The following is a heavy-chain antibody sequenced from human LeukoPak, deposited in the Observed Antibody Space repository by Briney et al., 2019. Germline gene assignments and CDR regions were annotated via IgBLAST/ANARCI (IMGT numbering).Heavy chain of an antibody. V-gene: IGHV1-18*01. Sequence: HWASVKVSCKASGYTFSSYGISLVRQAPGQGLEWMGWISAYNGNTNYAQKLQGRVTMTTDTSTSTAYMELRSLRSDDTAVYYCARAWTTVTAYFDYWGQGTLVTVSS. CDR1: GYTFSSYG. D-gene: IGHD4-17*01. J-gene: IGHJ4*02. CDR3: ARAWTTVTAYFDY. CDR2: ISAYNGNT.